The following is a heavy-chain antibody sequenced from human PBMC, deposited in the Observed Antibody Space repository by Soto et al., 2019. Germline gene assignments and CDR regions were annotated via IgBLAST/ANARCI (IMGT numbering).Heavy chain of an antibody. D-gene: IGHD2-21*02. Sequence: SETLSLTCAVPGGSISSGGYSWIWIRQPPGKGLEWIGYMYHSGSTYYNPSLKSRVTISIDRSKNQFSLKLSSVTAADTAVYYCARGVVVTAMSYYYSGMDVWGQGTTVTVSS. CDR3: ARGVVVTAMSYYYSGMDV. CDR2: MYHSGST. J-gene: IGHJ6*02. V-gene: IGHV4-30-2*01. CDR1: GGSISSGGYS.